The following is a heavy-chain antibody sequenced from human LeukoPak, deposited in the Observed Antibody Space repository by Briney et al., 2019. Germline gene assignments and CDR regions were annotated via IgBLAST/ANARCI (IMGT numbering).Heavy chain of an antibody. J-gene: IGHJ4*02. Sequence: PSETLSLTCTVSGGSISNYYRSWIRQPPGKGLEWIGYIYYSGNTNYNPSLKSRVTISVDTSKNQFSLNLSSVTAADTAVYYCARGWGYYDYWGQGTLVTVSS. CDR2: IYYSGNT. CDR3: ARGWGYYDY. CDR1: GGSISNYY. D-gene: IGHD1-26*01. V-gene: IGHV4-59*01.